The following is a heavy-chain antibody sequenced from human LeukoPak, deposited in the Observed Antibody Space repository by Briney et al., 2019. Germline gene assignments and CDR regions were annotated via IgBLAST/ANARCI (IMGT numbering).Heavy chain of an antibody. D-gene: IGHD3-10*01. V-gene: IGHV4-39*07. J-gene: IGHJ4*02. CDR3: ARDGAYYYGSGSYLY. CDR2: IYYSGST. Sequence: SETLSLTCTVSGGSISSSSYYWGWIRQPPGKGLEWIGSIYYSGSTYYNPSLKSRVTISVDTSKNQFSLKLSSVTAADTAVYYCARDGAYYYGSGSYLYWGQGTLVTVSS. CDR1: GGSISSSSYY.